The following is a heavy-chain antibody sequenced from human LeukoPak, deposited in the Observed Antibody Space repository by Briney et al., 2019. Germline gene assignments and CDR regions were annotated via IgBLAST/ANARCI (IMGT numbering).Heavy chain of an antibody. CDR1: GFTFSSHA. V-gene: IGHV3-30*09. D-gene: IGHD1-26*01. CDR2: ISTDGSRQ. Sequence: GGSLRLSCAASGFTFSSHAMHWVRQAPGKGLEWVAVISTDGSRQYYADSVKGRFAISRDNSKSTLHLQMSSLRPEDTAEYNCARDVTGSYTFDYWGQGSLVTVSS. J-gene: IGHJ4*02. CDR3: ARDVTGSYTFDY.